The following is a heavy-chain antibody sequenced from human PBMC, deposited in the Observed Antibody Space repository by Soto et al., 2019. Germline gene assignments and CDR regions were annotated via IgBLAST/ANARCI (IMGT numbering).Heavy chain of an antibody. J-gene: IGHJ4*02. CDR1: GFTFSSYA. D-gene: IGHD3-16*02. CDR2: ISGSGGST. V-gene: IGHV3-23*01. Sequence: VQLLESGGGLVQPGGSLRLSCAASGFTFSSYAMSWVRQAPGKGLEWVSAISGSGGSTYYADSVKGRFTISRDNSKNTLYLQMNSLRAEDTAVYYCAKGSGSNYDYIWGSYPDYWGQGTLVTVSS. CDR3: AKGSGSNYDYIWGSYPDY.